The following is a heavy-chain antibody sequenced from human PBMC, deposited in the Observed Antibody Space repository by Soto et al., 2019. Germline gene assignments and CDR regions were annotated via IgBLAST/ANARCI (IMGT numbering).Heavy chain of an antibody. J-gene: IGHJ3*02. CDR2: IWYDGSNK. CDR1: GFTFSSYG. Sequence: QVQLVESGGGVVQPGRSLRLSCAASGFTFSSYGMHWVRQAPGKGLEWVAVIWYDGSNKYYADSVKGRFTISRDNSKNTLYLQMISRRAEDTAVYYCARDLPTMVRGVGGAFDIWGQGTMVTVSS. D-gene: IGHD3-10*01. CDR3: ARDLPTMVRGVGGAFDI. V-gene: IGHV3-33*01.